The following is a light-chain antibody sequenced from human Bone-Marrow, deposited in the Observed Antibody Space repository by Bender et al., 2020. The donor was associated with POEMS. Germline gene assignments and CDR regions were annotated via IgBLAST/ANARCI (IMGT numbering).Light chain of an antibody. CDR1: NNNVGNQG. V-gene: IGLV10-54*04. J-gene: IGLJ3*02. CDR3: SAWDSSLSGLV. Sequence: QAGLTQPPSVSKDLRQTATLTCTGNNNNVGNQGAAWLQQHQGHPPKLLSYRNNNRPSGISERFSASRSGNTASLTITGLQPEDEADYYCSAWDSSLSGLVFGGGTKLTVL. CDR2: RNN.